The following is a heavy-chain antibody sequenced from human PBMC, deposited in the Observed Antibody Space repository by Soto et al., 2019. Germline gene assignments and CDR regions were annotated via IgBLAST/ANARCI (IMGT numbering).Heavy chain of an antibody. D-gene: IGHD5-18*01. CDR2: IDWDDTK. J-gene: IGHJ3*02. V-gene: IGHV2-70*01. CDR1: GFSLSTGGMC. Sequence: SGPTLLNPTQTLTLTCAFSGFSLSTGGMCVSWIRQPPGKALEWLALIDWDDTKYYSTSLKTRLTISKDTSKNQVVLTMTNMDPVDTATYYCARMGVDTAMVRPHAFDIWGQGTMVTVSS. CDR3: ARMGVDTAMVRPHAFDI.